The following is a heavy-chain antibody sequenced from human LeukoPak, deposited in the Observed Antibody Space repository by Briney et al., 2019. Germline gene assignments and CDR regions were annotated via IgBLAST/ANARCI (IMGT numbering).Heavy chain of an antibody. J-gene: IGHJ5*02. V-gene: IGHV4-34*01. D-gene: IGHD3-3*01. CDR3: ARGDWAKYYDFWSGYYGSWFDP. CDR2: INHSGST. Sequence: PSETLSLTCAVYGGSFSGYYWSWIRQPPGKGLEWIGEINHSGSTNYNPSLKGRVTISVDTSKNQFSLKLSSVTAADTAVYYCARGDWAKYYDFWSGYYGSWFDPWGQGTLVTVSS. CDR1: GGSFSGYY.